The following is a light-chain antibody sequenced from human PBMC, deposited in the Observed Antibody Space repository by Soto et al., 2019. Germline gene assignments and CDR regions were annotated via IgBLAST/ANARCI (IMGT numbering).Light chain of an antibody. V-gene: IGLV2-8*01. CDR3: SSFAGNNNLV. CDR2: EVS. J-gene: IGLJ2*01. CDR1: SSDVGGYNY. Sequence: QSVLTQPPSASGSPGQSVTISCTGTSSDVGGYNYVSWYQQHPGKAPKLMISEVSKRPSGVPDRFSGSKSGNTASLTVSGLQAEDEVDYYCSSFAGNNNLVFGGGTQLTVL.